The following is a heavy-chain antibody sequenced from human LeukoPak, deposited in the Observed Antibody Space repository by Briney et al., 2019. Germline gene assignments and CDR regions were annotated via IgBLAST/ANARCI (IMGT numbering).Heavy chain of an antibody. CDR2: ISNDLSTI. J-gene: IGHJ4*02. D-gene: IGHD2-8*02. V-gene: IGHV3-48*04. Sequence: GGSLRLSCAASGFTFSDYRMNWVRPAPGKGLEWISYISNDLSTIHYAASVKGRFTISRDNARNSLYLQMDSLRAEDTAVYFCARARGGRTYSETGGYPVFDNWGQGTLVTVSS. CDR1: GFTFSDYR. CDR3: ARARGGRTYSETGGYPVFDN.